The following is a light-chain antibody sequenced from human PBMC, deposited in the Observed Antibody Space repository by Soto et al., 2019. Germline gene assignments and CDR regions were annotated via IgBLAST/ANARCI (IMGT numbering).Light chain of an antibody. V-gene: IGKV3-11*01. CDR1: QSVSSY. CDR3: QQRSNWLT. CDR2: DAS. J-gene: IGKJ4*01. Sequence: EIVLTQSPATLSLSPGERATLSCRASQSVSSYLAWYQQKPGQAPRLLIYDASNRATGIPARFSGSASGTDFTLTISRLEPEEFSVYYCQQRSNWLTFGGGTKVEIK.